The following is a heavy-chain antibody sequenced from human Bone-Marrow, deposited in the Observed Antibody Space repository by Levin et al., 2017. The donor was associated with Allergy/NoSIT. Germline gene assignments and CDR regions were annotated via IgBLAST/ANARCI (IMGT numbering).Heavy chain of an antibody. CDR1: GFTFSSYS. V-gene: IGHV3-21*01. CDR2: ISSSSSYI. J-gene: IGHJ5*02. Sequence: GGSLRLSCAASGFTFSSYSMNWVRQAPGKGLEWVSSISSSSSYIYYADSVKGRFTISRDNAKNSLYLQMNSLRAEDTAVYYCARGYSSSVNWFDPWGQGTLVTVSS. D-gene: IGHD6-6*01. CDR3: ARGYSSSVNWFDP.